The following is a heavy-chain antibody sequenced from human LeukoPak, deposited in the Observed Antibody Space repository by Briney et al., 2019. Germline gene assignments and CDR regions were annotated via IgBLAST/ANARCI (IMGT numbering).Heavy chain of an antibody. Sequence: SETLSLTCAVSGGSISNYYWSWIRQPPGKGLEWIGYIFYTVSTIYNPSLKGRVSISVDTSKNQISLKLNSVTAADTAFYYCATRRDGYNPYSFHFWGQGTLVTVSS. D-gene: IGHD5-24*01. CDR1: GGSISNYY. CDR2: IFYTVST. CDR3: ATRRDGYNPYSFHF. J-gene: IGHJ4*02. V-gene: IGHV4-59*01.